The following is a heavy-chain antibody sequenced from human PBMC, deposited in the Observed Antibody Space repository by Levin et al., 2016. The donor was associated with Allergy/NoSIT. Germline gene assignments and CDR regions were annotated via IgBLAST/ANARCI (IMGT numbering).Heavy chain of an antibody. CDR3: ASSADKGSKWLDP. CDR1: GASITSSNYY. D-gene: IGHD1-26*01. J-gene: IGHJ5*02. CDR2: VKFGGRT. Sequence: GSLRLSCTVSGASITSSNYYWGWIRQPPGKGLEWIGSVKFGGRTYYSPSLKSRVTMSLDTSKSQFSLRVSSVTAADTAVYYCASSADKGSKWLDPWGQGTLVTVSS. V-gene: IGHV4-39*01.